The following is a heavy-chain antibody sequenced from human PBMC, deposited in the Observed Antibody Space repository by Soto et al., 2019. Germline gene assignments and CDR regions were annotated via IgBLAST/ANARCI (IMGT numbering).Heavy chain of an antibody. CDR1: GGSISSSSYY. Sequence: SETLSLTCTVSGGSISSSSYYWGWIRQPPGKGLEWIGSIYYSGSTYYNPSLRSRVTISVDTSKNQFSLKLSSVTAADTAVYYCARCPIMITFGGVIVAHFDYWGQGTLVTVSS. V-gene: IGHV4-39*01. D-gene: IGHD3-16*02. J-gene: IGHJ4*02. CDR3: ARCPIMITFGGVIVAHFDY. CDR2: IYYSGST.